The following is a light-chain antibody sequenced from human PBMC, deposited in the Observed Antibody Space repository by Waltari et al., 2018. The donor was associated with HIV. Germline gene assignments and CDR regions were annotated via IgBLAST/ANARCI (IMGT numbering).Light chain of an antibody. CDR3: QVWDSASDHVL. Sequence: SSRLTQPPSVSVAPGETATITCVALNIDRKSVHWYQQKAGQAPVVVLSYDTDRPAGIPERFSGFNSGHSATLIISRVGAGDEADYYCQVWDSASDHVLFGGGTRLTVL. CDR2: YDT. V-gene: IGLV3-21*04. J-gene: IGLJ2*01. CDR1: NIDRKS.